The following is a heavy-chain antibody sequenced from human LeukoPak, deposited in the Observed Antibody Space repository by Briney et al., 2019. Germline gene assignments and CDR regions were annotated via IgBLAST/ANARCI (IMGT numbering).Heavy chain of an antibody. V-gene: IGHV1-2*02. D-gene: IGHD2-2*01. J-gene: IGHJ6*02. CDR2: INPNSGGT. CDR3: ASERYCSSTSCYADYYYGMDV. Sequence: GASVKISCKASGYTFTSYYMHWERQAPGQGLEWMGWINPNSGGTNYAQKFQGRVTMTRDTSISTAYMELSRLRSDDTAVYYCASERYCSSTSCYADYYYGMDVWGQGTTVTVSS. CDR1: GYTFTSYY.